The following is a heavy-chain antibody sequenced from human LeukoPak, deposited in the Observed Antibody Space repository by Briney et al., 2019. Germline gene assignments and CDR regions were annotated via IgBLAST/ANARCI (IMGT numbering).Heavy chain of an antibody. CDR3: AREAYYYDSSGYYNWFDP. V-gene: IGHV4-34*01. CDR2: INHSGST. J-gene: IGHJ5*02. Sequence: SETLSLTCAVYDGSFSGYYWSWIRQPPGKGLEWIGEINHSGSTNYNPSLKSRVTISVDTSKNQFSLKLSSVTAADTAVYYCAREAYYYDSSGYYNWFDPWGQGTLVTVSS. D-gene: IGHD3-22*01. CDR1: DGSFSGYY.